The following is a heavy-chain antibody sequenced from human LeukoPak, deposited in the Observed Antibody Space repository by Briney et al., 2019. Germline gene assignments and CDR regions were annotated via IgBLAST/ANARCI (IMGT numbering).Heavy chain of an antibody. Sequence: GGSLRLSCAASGFTVRSNYMSWVRQAPGKGLEWVSVIYSGGSTYYADSVKGRFTISRDNSKNTLYLQMNSLRAEDTAVYYCARSMGGGGFVVVPANYGSGSYQPFDYWGQGTLVTVSS. D-gene: IGHD3-10*01. V-gene: IGHV3-66*01. CDR2: IYSGGST. CDR3: ARSMGGGGFVVVPANYGSGSYQPFDY. J-gene: IGHJ4*02. CDR1: GFTVRSNY.